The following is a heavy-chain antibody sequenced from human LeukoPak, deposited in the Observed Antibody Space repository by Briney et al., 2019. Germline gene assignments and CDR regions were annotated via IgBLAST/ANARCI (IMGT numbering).Heavy chain of an antibody. CDR2: ISYDGSNK. D-gene: IGHD5-18*01. J-gene: IGHJ4*02. V-gene: IGHV3-30*18. CDR1: GFTFSSYG. Sequence: RGSLRLSCAASGFTFSSYGMHWVRQAPGKGLEWVAVISYDGSNKYYADSVKGRFTISRDNSKNTLYLQMNSLRAEDTAVYYCAKDQGYSYGSGLDYWGQGTLVTVSS. CDR3: AKDQGYSYGSGLDY.